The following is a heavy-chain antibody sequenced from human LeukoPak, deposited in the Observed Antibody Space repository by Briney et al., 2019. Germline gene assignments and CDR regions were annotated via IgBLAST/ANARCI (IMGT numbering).Heavy chain of an antibody. CDR1: GGIFSSYA. CDR2: INPNSGGT. V-gene: IGHV1-2*02. CDR3: ARVAQMCSSTSCYYYYYMDV. J-gene: IGHJ6*03. Sequence: ASVKVSCKASGGIFSSYAFSWVRQAPGQGLEWVGWINPNSGGTNYAQKFQGRVTMTRDTSISTAYMELSRLRSDNTAVYYCARVAQMCSSTSCYYYYYMDVWGKGTTVTVSS. D-gene: IGHD2-2*01.